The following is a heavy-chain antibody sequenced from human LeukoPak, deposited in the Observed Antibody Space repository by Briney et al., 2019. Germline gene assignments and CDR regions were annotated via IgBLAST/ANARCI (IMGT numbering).Heavy chain of an antibody. CDR3: ARDSSWVYSSSWYGFDY. D-gene: IGHD6-13*01. Sequence: VASVKVSCKASGYTFTSYTMHWVRQAPGQRLEWMGWINADNHNTKYSQKFQGRVTITGDTSASTAYLELSSLRSEDSAVYYCARDSSWVYSSSWYGFDYWGQGTLVTVSS. CDR1: GYTFTSYT. CDR2: INADNHNT. V-gene: IGHV1-3*01. J-gene: IGHJ4*02.